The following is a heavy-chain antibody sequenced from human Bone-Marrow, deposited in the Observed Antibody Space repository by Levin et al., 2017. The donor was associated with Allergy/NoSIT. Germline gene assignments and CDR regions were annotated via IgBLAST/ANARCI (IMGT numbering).Heavy chain of an antibody. Sequence: GGSLRLSCAASGFTFSSYGMHWVRQAPGKGLEWVAVISADGSNKYYADSVKGRFTISRDNSKNTLYLQMNSLRAEDTAVYYCAKGPEDIVVILAAPYYFDYWGQGTLVTVSS. D-gene: IGHD2-2*01. CDR3: AKGPEDIVVILAAPYYFDY. J-gene: IGHJ4*02. CDR2: ISADGSNK. V-gene: IGHV3-30*18. CDR1: GFTFSSYG.